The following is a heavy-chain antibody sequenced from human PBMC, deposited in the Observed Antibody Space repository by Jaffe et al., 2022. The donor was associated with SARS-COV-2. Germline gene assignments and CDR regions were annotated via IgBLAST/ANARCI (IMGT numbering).Heavy chain of an antibody. V-gene: IGHV4-61*02. Sequence: QVQLQESGPGLVKPSQTLSLTCTVSGGSISSGSYYWSWIRQPAGKGLEWIGRIYTSGSTNYNPSLKSRVTISVDTSKNQFSLKLSSVTAADTAVYYCARGPYGSGSYYAYYYYGMDVWGQGTTVTVSS. J-gene: IGHJ6*02. CDR3: ARGPYGSGSYYAYYYYGMDV. CDR2: IYTSGST. D-gene: IGHD3-10*01. CDR1: GGSISSGSYY.